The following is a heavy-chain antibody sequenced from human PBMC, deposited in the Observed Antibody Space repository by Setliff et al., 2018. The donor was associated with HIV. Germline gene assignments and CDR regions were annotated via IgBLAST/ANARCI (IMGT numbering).Heavy chain of an antibody. CDR2: IYTSGTT. Sequence: SETLSLTCTVSGVSISGYYWSWIRQPPGKGLEWIGYIYTSGTTSYNPSLKSRVTISVDTSKNQFSLKLNSVTAADTAVYYCARQITMVRGVYQPYYYYYMDVWGKGTTVTVSS. J-gene: IGHJ6*03. CDR1: GVSISGYY. D-gene: IGHD3-10*01. V-gene: IGHV4-59*08. CDR3: ARQITMVRGVYQPYYYYYMDV.